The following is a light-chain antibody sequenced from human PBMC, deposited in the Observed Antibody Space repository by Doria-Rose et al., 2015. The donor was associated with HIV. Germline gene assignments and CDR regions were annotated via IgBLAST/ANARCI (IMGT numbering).Light chain of an antibody. CDR1: QSFSSTY. V-gene: IGKV3-20*01. CDR3: HQYGTSWT. CDR2: DGS. J-gene: IGKJ1*01. Sequence: EIVSTQSPGTLSLSPGERATLSCRASQSFSSTYLAWYQQKPGQAPSLLIYDGSTRATGIPDRFSASGSGTDFTLTINGLEPEDFALYYCHQYGTSWTFGQGTKVEI.